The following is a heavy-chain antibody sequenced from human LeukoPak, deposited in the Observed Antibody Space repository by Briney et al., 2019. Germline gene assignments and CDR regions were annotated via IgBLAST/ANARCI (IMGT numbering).Heavy chain of an antibody. CDR2: IIPILGIA. J-gene: IGHJ5*02. D-gene: IGHD6-13*01. Sequence: GASVKVSCKACGGTFSSYAISWVRQAPGQGLEWMGRIIPILGIANYAQKFRGRVTITADKSTSTAYMELSSLRSEDTAVYYCARGLYSSSWFDPWGQGTLVTVSS. CDR1: GGTFSSYA. V-gene: IGHV1-69*04. CDR3: ARGLYSSSWFDP.